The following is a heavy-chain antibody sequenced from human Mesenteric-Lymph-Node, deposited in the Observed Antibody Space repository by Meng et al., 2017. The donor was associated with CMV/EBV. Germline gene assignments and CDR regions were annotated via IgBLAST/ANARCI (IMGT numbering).Heavy chain of an antibody. Sequence: QVQLVQSGAEVGKPGASVMVSCKASGYTFTDFYIHWVRQAPGQGLEWMGRINPNSGVSNSAQNFQGRVTMTRDTSISTAYMELGRQTSDDTAVYYCARDNVNPEGFDPWGQGTLVTVSS. D-gene: IGHD2/OR15-2a*01. CDR1: GYTFTDFY. J-gene: IGHJ5*02. CDR2: INPNSGVS. CDR3: ARDNVNPEGFDP. V-gene: IGHV1-2*06.